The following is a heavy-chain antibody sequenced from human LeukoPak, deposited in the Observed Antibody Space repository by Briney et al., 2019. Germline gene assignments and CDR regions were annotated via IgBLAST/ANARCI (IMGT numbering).Heavy chain of an antibody. CDR2: ITGSGGYT. V-gene: IGHV3-23*01. D-gene: IGHD6-19*01. CDR3: AKVGVAGGYYWFDP. J-gene: IGHJ5*02. Sequence: GGSLRLSCAASGFTFSSYAVSWARQAPGKGLEWVSAITGSGGYTYNADSVKGRFTISRDNSKNTLYLQMNSLRAEDTAVYYCAKVGVAGGYYWFDPWGQGTLVTVSS. CDR1: GFTFSSYA.